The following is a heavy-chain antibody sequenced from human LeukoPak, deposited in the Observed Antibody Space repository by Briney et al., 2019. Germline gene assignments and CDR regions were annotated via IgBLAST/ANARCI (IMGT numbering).Heavy chain of an antibody. CDR2: ISGSGGST. Sequence: GGSLRLSCAASGFTYSSYAMSWVRQAPGKGLEWVSAISGSGGSTYYADSVKGRFTISRDNSKNTLYLQMNGLRAEDTAVYYCAKAKQTYYYDSSGYHKSSFDYWGQGTLVTVSS. CDR1: GFTYSSYA. CDR3: AKAKQTYYYDSSGYHKSSFDY. J-gene: IGHJ4*02. D-gene: IGHD3-22*01. V-gene: IGHV3-23*01.